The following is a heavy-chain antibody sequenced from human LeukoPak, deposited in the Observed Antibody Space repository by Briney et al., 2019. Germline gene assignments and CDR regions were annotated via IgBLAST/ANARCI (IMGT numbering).Heavy chain of an antibody. CDR1: GYTFTGYY. D-gene: IGHD3-22*01. CDR2: INPNSGGT. J-gene: IGHJ6*02. V-gene: IGHV1-2*02. Sequence: GASVKVSCKASGYTFTGYYMHWVRQAPGQGLEWMGWINPNSGGTNYAQKFQGRVTMTRDTSISTAYMELSRLRSDDTAVYYCARGMFDSSGSYYYFYYAMDVWGHGTTVTVSS. CDR3: ARGMFDSSGSYYYFYYAMDV.